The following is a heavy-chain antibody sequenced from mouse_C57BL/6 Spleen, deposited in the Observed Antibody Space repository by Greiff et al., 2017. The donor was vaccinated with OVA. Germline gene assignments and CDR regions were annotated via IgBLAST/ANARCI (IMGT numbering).Heavy chain of an antibody. Sequence: VQLQQSGPELVKPGASVKISCKASGYAFSSSWMNWVKQRPGKGLEWIGRIYPGDGDTNYNGKFKGKATLTADKSSSTAYMQLSSLTAEDSAVYFCARSAVWDYWGQGTSVTVSS. CDR1: GYAFSSSW. V-gene: IGHV1-82*01. CDR3: ARSAVWDY. CDR2: IYPGDGDT. J-gene: IGHJ4*01.